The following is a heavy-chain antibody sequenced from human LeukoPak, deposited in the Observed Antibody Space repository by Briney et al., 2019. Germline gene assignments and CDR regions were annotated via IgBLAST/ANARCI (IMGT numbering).Heavy chain of an antibody. CDR3: AGDPGGVKTTVVTPPHYFDH. CDR1: GFTFSSYE. CDR2: IYYSGNT. J-gene: IGHJ4*02. Sequence: GSLRLSCAASGFTFSSYEMNWIRQPPGKGLEWIGSIYYSGNTYYNPSLKSRLIISVDTAKNQISLKLSSVTAADTAVYYCAGDPGGVKTTVVTPPHYFDHWGQGTLVIVSS. D-gene: IGHD4-23*01. V-gene: IGHV4-39*07.